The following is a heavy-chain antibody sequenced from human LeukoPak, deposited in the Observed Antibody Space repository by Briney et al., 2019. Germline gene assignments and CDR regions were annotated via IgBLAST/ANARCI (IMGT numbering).Heavy chain of an antibody. V-gene: IGHV1-18*01. CDR3: ARVGESYDFWSGYYTDAFDI. J-gene: IGHJ3*02. Sequence: ASVKVSCKASGHTFTSYGISWVRQAPGQGLEWMGWISAYNGNTNYAQKLQGRVTMTTDTSTSTAYMELRSLRSDDTAVYYCARVGESYDFWSGYYTDAFDIWGQGTMVTVSS. D-gene: IGHD3-3*01. CDR1: GHTFTSYG. CDR2: ISAYNGNT.